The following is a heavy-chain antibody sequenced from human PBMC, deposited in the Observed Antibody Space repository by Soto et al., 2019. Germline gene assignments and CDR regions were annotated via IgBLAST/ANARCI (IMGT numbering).Heavy chain of an antibody. Sequence: ASVKVSCKASGYTFIDYYIHWVRQAPGQGLEWMGWINPNSGGTNYAQQFQGWVTMTRDTSISTAYMELSSLKSDDTAVYFCARMGSGTYYKAHYYYFGMDVWGQGTTVTVSS. J-gene: IGHJ6*02. CDR2: INPNSGGT. CDR3: ARMGSGTYYKAHYYYFGMDV. V-gene: IGHV1-2*04. CDR1: GYTFIDYY. D-gene: IGHD3-10*01.